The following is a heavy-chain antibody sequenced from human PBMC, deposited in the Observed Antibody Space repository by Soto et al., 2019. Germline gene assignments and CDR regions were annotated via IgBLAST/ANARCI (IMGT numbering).Heavy chain of an antibody. D-gene: IGHD6-6*01. V-gene: IGHV3-23*01. CDR3: ARDRTEYSSSYYYGMDV. Sequence: GGSLRLSCAASGFTFSSYAMSWVRQAPGERLEWVSAISGSGGSTYYADSVKGRFTISRDNSKNTLYLQMNSLRAEDTAVYYCARDRTEYSSSYYYGMDVWGQGTTVTVSS. CDR1: GFTFSSYA. J-gene: IGHJ6*02. CDR2: ISGSGGST.